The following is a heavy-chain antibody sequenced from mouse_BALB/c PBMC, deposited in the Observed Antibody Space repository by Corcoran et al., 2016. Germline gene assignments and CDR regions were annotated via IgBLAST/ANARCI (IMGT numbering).Heavy chain of an antibody. CDR2: ILPGSGNT. J-gene: IGHJ3*01. CDR3: VRQGGAY. D-gene: IGHD1-1*02. Sequence: HVQLQQTEAELMRPGASVMISCKTNGYTFSSYWIHWVKQRPGHGLEWIGEILPGSGNTNFNEEFRGKATFPADISSNTAYMQFSSLTSEDSAVYYCVRQGGAYWGQGTLVTVSA. CDR1: GYTFSSYW. V-gene: IGHV1-9*01.